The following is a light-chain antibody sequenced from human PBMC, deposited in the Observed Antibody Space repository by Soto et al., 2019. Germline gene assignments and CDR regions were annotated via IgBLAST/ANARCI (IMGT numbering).Light chain of an antibody. CDR2: GAS. Sequence: EIVLTQSPGTLSLSPGERATLSCRASQSVSSSYLAWYQQKPGQAPRLLIYGASSRATGIPDRFSGSGSGTAFTLTISRLEPEDFAVYYCQQYGSSPPGITFGQGTRLEMK. CDR3: QQYGSSPPGIT. CDR1: QSVSSSY. V-gene: IGKV3-20*01. J-gene: IGKJ5*01.